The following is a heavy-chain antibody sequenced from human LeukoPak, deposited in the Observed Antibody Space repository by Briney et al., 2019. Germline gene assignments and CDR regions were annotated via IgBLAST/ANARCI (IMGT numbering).Heavy chain of an antibody. J-gene: IGHJ3*01. D-gene: IGHD3-3*01. CDR3: AKVDSSERSGIWTAFDV. CDR2: ISGSGTST. CDR1: GFSIRFYV. V-gene: IGHV3-23*01. Sequence: GGCLSLSCAASGFSIRFYVMSWVRQAPGKWLGWVSDISGSGTSTHNADPTKRRFTISKDNSKKTLNLQMTSLTAEDTAVYYCAKVDSSERSGIWTAFDVWGRGTMVTVSS.